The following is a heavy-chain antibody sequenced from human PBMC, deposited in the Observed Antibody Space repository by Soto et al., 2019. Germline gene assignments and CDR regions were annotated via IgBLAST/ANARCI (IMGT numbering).Heavy chain of an antibody. CDR2: INPTTGDT. Sequence: ASVKVSCKASGYTFTGNYMHWLRQSPGQGLEWMALINPTTGDTKYAQKFQGRVTMTWDTAISTAYMELSRLRSDDTAIYFCARGYCSSIGCSHYFDYWGQGTMVTSPQ. D-gene: IGHD2-2*01. CDR1: GYTFTGNY. V-gene: IGHV1-2*02. CDR3: ARGYCSSIGCSHYFDY. J-gene: IGHJ4*02.